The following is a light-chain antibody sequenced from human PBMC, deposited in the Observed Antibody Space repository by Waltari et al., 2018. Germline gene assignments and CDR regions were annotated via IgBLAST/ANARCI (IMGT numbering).Light chain of an antibody. J-gene: IGKJ1*01. V-gene: IGKV3-15*01. CDR3: QQYNNWPRT. CDR2: GAS. CDR1: QRVSSN. Sequence: EIVMTQSPATLSVSPGDRATLPCRASQRVSSNLAWYQQKPGQAPRLLIYGASTRATGIPARCSGSGSGTEFTLTISSLQSEDFAVYYCQQYNNWPRTFGQGTKVEIK.